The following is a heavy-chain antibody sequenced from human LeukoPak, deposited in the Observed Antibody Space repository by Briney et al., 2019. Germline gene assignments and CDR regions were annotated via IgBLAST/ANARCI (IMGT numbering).Heavy chain of an antibody. CDR3: ATSIKERRTSDY. J-gene: IGHJ4*02. CDR2: INPNSGFT. V-gene: IGHV1-2*02. CDR1: GYIFNDYY. D-gene: IGHD1-1*01. Sequence: ASVKASCKASGYIFNDYYMHWVRQAPGQGLEWMGWINPNSGFTNYAQKFQGRVSMTRDMSISTAYMELSSLRSEDTAVYYCATSIKERRTSDYWGQGTLVTVSS.